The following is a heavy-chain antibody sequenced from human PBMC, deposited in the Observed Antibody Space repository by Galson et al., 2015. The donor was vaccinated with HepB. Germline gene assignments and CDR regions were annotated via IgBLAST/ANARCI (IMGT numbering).Heavy chain of an antibody. CDR2: ITYDGSNK. J-gene: IGHJ6*02. Sequence: SLRLSGAASVFTFSTYWMTWGRQAPGEGLGWVAVITYDGSNKSYADSVRGRFTISRDNSKNTLYLQMKSLRAEDTDVYYCARDLATFRRYFYGMDVWGQGTPVTVSS. CDR1: VFTFSTYW. D-gene: IGHD5-24*01. V-gene: IGHV3-30-3*01. CDR3: ARDLATFRRYFYGMDV.